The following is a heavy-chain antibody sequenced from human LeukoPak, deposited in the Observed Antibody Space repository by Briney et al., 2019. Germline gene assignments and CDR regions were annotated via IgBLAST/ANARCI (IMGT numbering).Heavy chain of an antibody. Sequence: SGPTLVNPTETLTLTCTVSGFSLNNARMGVSWIRQPPGKALEWLAHVLSNDEESYSTSLKSRLTISKDASKSQVVLTMTNMDPVDTATYYCARIQRGYGDYLPFDLWGRGTLVTVSS. J-gene: IGHJ2*01. CDR1: GFSLNNARMG. CDR3: ARIQRGYGDYLPFDL. CDR2: VLSNDEE. D-gene: IGHD4-17*01. V-gene: IGHV2-26*01.